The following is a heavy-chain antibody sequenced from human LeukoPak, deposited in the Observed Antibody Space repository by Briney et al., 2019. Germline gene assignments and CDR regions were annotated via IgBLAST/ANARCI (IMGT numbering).Heavy chain of an antibody. Sequence: SETLSLTCTVSGGSISSYYWSWIRQPPGKGLEWIGYIYYSGSTNYNPSLKSRVTISVDTPKTQFSLKLSSVTAADTAVYYCARGFDSSGYNYWGQGTLVTVSS. CDR2: IYYSGST. J-gene: IGHJ4*02. CDR1: GGSISSYY. V-gene: IGHV4-59*01. D-gene: IGHD3-22*01. CDR3: ARGFDSSGYNY.